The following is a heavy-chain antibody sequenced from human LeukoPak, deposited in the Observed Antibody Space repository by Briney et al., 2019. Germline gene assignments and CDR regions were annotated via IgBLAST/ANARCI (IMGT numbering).Heavy chain of an antibody. CDR2: IYYSGST. D-gene: IGHD5-18*01. CDR3: ARGGRYSYGPLYLDP. V-gene: IGHV4-59*08. Sequence: PSETLSLTCTVSGGSISSHYWSWIRQPPGKGLEWIGYIYYSGSTNYNPSLKSRVTISVDTSKNQFSLKLSSVTAADTAVYYCARGGRYSYGPLYLDPWGQGTLVTVSS. CDR1: GGSISSHY. J-gene: IGHJ5*02.